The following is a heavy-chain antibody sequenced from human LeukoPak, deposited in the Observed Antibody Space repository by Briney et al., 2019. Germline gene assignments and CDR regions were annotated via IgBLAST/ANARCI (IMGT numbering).Heavy chain of an antibody. V-gene: IGHV3-23*01. CDR1: GFTFSSYA. CDR3: AKDPAGYSYGPYAFDI. J-gene: IGHJ3*02. Sequence: GGSLRLSCAASGFTFSSYAMSWVRQAPGKGLEWVSGLSGSGDSTYYAGSVKGRFTISRDNSKNTLYLQMNSLRAEDTAVYYCAKDPAGYSYGPYAFDIWGQGTMVTVSS. CDR2: LSGSGDST. D-gene: IGHD5-18*01.